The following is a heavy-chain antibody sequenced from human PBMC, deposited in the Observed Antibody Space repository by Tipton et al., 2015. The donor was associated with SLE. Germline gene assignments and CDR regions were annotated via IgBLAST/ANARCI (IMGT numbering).Heavy chain of an antibody. Sequence: TLSLTCTVSGGSITTAGYYWSWIRQPAGKGLEWIGRIYTSGSTNYNPSLESRVTISLDTSKNQFSLNLSSVTAADTAVYYCARNRGGYCSGASCYGLDIWGLGTMVTVSS. V-gene: IGHV4-61*02. D-gene: IGHD2-15*01. CDR3: ARNRGGYCSGASCYGLDI. CDR2: IYTSGST. J-gene: IGHJ3*02. CDR1: GGSITTAGYY.